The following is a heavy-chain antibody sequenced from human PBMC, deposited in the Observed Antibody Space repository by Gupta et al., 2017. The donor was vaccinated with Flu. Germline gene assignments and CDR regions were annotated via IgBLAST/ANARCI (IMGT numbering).Heavy chain of an antibody. Sequence: EVQLLESGGGLVRTGGSLRLSCAASGFTFTSDAMRWVRQSPGRGLEWVSSISGRGGSTYYADSVQGRFTISRDNSKNTLYLQLDSLSAEDTAVYYCAKDLREPYWSGGSCYADYWGQRTLFTVSS. CDR2: ISGRGGST. V-gene: IGHV3-23*01. CDR1: GFTFTSDA. J-gene: IGHJ4*02. CDR3: AKDLREPYWSGGSCYADY. D-gene: IGHD2-15*01.